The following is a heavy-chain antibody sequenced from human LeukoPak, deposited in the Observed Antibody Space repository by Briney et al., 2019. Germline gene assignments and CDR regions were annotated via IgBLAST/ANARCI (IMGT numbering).Heavy chain of an antibody. Sequence: GGSLRLSCAASGFTFSSYEMNWVRQAPGKGLEWVSAISGSGGSTYYADSVKGRFTISRDNSKNTLYLQMNSLRAEDTAVYYCAKDHVGLGDYPTFDYWGQGTLVTVSS. D-gene: IGHD4-17*01. V-gene: IGHV3-23*01. CDR3: AKDHVGLGDYPTFDY. CDR1: GFTFSSYE. CDR2: ISGSGGST. J-gene: IGHJ4*02.